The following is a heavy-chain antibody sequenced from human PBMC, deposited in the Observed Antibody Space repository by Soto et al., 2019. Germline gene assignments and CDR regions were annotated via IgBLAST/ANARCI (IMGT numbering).Heavy chain of an antibody. D-gene: IGHD2-2*01. CDR2: INHSGST. V-gene: IGHV4-34*01. J-gene: IGHJ6*02. CDR3: ARNLGYCSSTSCSKGWYYYYGMDV. CDR1: GGSFSGYY. Sequence: SETLSLTCAVYGGSFSGYYWSWIRQPPGKGLEWIGEINHSGSTNYNPSLKSRVTISVDTSKNQFSLKLSSVTAADTAVYYCARNLGYCSSTSCSKGWYYYYGMDVWGQGTTVTVSS.